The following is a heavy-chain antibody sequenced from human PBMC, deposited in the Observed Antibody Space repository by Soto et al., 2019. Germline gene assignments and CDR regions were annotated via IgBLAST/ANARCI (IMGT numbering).Heavy chain of an antibody. V-gene: IGHV3-30*18. CDR2: ISYDGSNK. D-gene: IGHD1-26*01. CDR1: GFTFSSYG. CDR3: AKDGVGWPLDY. Sequence: GGSLRLSCAASGFTFSSYGMHWVRQAPGKGLEWVAVISYDGSNKYYADSVKGRFTISRDNSKNTLYLQMNSLRAEDTAVYYCAKDGVGWPLDYWGQGTLVTVSS. J-gene: IGHJ4*02.